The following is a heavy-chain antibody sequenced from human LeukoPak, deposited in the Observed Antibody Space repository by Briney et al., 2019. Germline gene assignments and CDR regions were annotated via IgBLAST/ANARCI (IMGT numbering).Heavy chain of an antibody. Sequence: RPGGSLSLSCAASGFTFSSYAMSWARQAPGKGLEWVSAISGSGGSTYYADPVKGRFTISRDNSKNTLYLQMNSLRAEDTAVYYCAKHFWDDYYYYYMDVWGKGTTVTVSS. CDR3: AKHFWDDYYYYYMDV. CDR1: GFTFSSYA. D-gene: IGHD3-3*02. CDR2: ISGSGGST. V-gene: IGHV3-23*01. J-gene: IGHJ6*03.